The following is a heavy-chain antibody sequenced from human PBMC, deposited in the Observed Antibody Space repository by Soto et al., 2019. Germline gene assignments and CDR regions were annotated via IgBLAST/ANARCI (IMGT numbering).Heavy chain of an antibody. CDR3: ARDRRHSSGRLDN. D-gene: IGHD3-22*01. Sequence: QVQLVQSGAEVKMPGASVKLSCKASGYTFTSNYIHWVRQAPGRGLEWMGISNPSGGVTSHNYAQQFQGRVTMTVDTSTTTVYMELSRLRSEDTAVYYCARDRRHSSGRLDNWGQGALVTVSS. CDR2: SNPSGGVT. V-gene: IGHV1-46*01. J-gene: IGHJ4*02. CDR1: GYTFTSNY.